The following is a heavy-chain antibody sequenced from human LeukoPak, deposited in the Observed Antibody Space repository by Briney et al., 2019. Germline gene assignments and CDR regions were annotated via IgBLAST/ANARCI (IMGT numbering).Heavy chain of an antibody. V-gene: IGHV3-66*01. J-gene: IGHJ4*02. D-gene: IGHD2-2*01. CDR3: SRDGPDSPYFYF. CDR1: GFTVSSNY. CDR2: IYRGGAT. Sequence: GGSLRLSCAASGFTVSSNYMSWVRQAPGKGLEWVSVIYRGGATYYADSVKDRFTISRDISKNTLFLQMNSLRAEDTAVYFCSRDGPDSPYFYFWGQGTLVTAST.